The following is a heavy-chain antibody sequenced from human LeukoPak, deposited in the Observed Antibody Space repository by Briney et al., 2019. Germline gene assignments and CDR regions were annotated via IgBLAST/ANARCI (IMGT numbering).Heavy chain of an antibody. CDR3: AREKYSSSPYFDY. V-gene: IGHV4-4*07. J-gene: IGHJ4*02. Sequence: SETLSLTCTVSGDSISSYSWNWIRQPAGKGLEWIGRIYPSGTTNYNPSLKSRVTTSVDTSKNQFSLRLSSVTAADTAVYYCAREKYSSSPYFDYWGQGTLVTVSS. D-gene: IGHD6-6*01. CDR2: IYPSGTT. CDR1: GDSISSYS.